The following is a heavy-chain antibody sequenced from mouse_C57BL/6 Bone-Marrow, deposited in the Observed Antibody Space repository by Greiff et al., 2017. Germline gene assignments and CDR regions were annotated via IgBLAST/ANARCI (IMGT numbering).Heavy chain of an antibody. CDR2: IWTGGGT. V-gene: IGHV2-9-1*01. J-gene: IGHJ1*03. D-gene: IGHD2-1*01. Sequence: VKLMESGPGLVAPSQSLSITCTVSGFSLTSYAISWVRQPPGKGLEWLGVIWTGGGTNYNSALKSRLSISKDNSKSQVFLKMNSLQTDDTARYYCARKIYYGNYEWYFDVWGTGTTVTVSS. CDR3: ARKIYYGNYEWYFDV. CDR1: GFSLTSYA.